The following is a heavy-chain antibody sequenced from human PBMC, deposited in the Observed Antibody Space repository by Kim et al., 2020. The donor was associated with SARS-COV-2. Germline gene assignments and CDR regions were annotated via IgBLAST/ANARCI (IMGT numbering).Heavy chain of an antibody. CDR1: GGSFSDYY. D-gene: IGHD2-15*01. J-gene: IGHJ4*02. CDR2: INHIGST. CDR3: AKHDARYCSGGNCWYFDY. V-gene: IGHV4-34*01. Sequence: SETLSLTCAVYGGSFSDYYWTWIRQPPGKGLEWIGEINHIGSTNYNASLKSRVTMSVDTSKNQLSRKLSSVAAADTAVYYCAKHDARYCSGGNCWYFDYWGQGTLVTVSS.